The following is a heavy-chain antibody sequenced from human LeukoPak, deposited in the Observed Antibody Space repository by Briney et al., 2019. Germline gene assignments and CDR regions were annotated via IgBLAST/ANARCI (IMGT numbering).Heavy chain of an antibody. CDR1: GFTFSSYS. Sequence: GGSLRLSCAASGFTFSSYSMHWVRQAPGKGLVWVARINPGGSSITYADSVKGRFTISRDNAKNTLYLQMDSLRAEDTGVYYCARSNQADDYWGQGTVVTVSS. CDR2: INPGGSSI. V-gene: IGHV3-74*01. D-gene: IGHD1-14*01. J-gene: IGHJ4*02. CDR3: ARSNQADDY.